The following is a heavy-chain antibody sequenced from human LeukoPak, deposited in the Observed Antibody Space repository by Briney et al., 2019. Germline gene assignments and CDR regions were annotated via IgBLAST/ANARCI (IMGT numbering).Heavy chain of an antibody. CDR1: GGSVSSSSYY. V-gene: IGHV4-39*01. CDR3: ARLYYDSSGYYQTCYFDY. J-gene: IGHJ4*02. D-gene: IGHD3-22*01. Sequence: PSETLSLTCTVPGGSVSSSSYYWGWIRQPPGKGLEWIGSIYYSGSTYYNPSLKSRVTISVDTSKNQFSLNLSSVTAADTAVYYCARLYYDSSGYYQTCYFDYWGQGTLVTVSS. CDR2: IYYSGST.